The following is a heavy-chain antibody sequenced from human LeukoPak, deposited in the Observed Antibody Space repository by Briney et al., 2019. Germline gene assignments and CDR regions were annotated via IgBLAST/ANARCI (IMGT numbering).Heavy chain of an antibody. CDR1: GGSVNNSGW. V-gene: IGHV4-4*02. CDR2: MSHTANT. J-gene: IGHJ4*02. Sequence: PSETLSLTCAVSGGSVNNSGWWNWVRQPPGKGLEWIGEMSHTANTNHNPSLKSRVTIAVDKSKNQFSLKLNSVTAADTAVYYCARGTYIWGSYRHFDFWGQGMLVTVSS. CDR3: ARGTYIWGSYRHFDF. D-gene: IGHD3-16*02.